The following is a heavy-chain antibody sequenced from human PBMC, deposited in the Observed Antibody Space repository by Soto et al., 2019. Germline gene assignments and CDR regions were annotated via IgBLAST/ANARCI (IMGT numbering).Heavy chain of an antibody. CDR3: ARGSDCSSTSCYSEWYGAASNYYMDV. D-gene: IGHD2-2*02. CDR2: INPSGGST. Sequence: QVQLVQSGAEVKKPGASVKVSCKASGYTFTSYYMHWVRQAPGQGLEWMGIINPSGGSTSYAQKVQGIVTMTRDTSTSTVYMELSSLRSEDTAVYYCARGSDCSSTSCYSEWYGAASNYYMDVWGKGTTVTVSS. J-gene: IGHJ6*03. CDR1: GYTFTSYY. V-gene: IGHV1-46*03.